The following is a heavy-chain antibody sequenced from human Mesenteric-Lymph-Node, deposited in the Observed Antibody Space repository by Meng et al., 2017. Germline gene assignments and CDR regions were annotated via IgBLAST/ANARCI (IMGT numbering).Heavy chain of an antibody. CDR2: IYSGGST. CDR3: AKGGGAYCGGDCLRTFEH. J-gene: IGHJ4*02. Sequence: GESLKISCAASGLTASSNYMSWVRQAPGKGLEWVSVIYSGGSTYYVDSVKGRFTISRDSSKNTLYLQMNSLRAEDTAVYYCAKGGGAYCGGDCLRTFEHWGQGTLVTVSS. V-gene: IGHV3-53*05. CDR1: GLTASSNY. D-gene: IGHD2-21*02.